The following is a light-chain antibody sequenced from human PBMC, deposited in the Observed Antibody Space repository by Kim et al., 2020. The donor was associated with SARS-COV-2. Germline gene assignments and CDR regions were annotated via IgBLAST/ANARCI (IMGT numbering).Light chain of an antibody. Sequence: SYVLTQPPSVSVAPGKTARITCGGSSIGSKSVHWYQQKPGQAPVVVINYDSDRPSGIPERFSGSKSGNTATLAISRVEAGDEADYYCQVWDASSDLVVFGGGTQLTVL. J-gene: IGLJ3*02. V-gene: IGLV3-21*04. CDR2: YDS. CDR3: QVWDASSDLVV. CDR1: SIGSKS.